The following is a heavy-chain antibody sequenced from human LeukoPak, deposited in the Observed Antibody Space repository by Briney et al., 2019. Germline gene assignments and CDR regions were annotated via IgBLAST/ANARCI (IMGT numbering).Heavy chain of an antibody. J-gene: IGHJ1*01. Sequence: ASVKVSCKTSGYTFTSYAMHWVRQAPGQRLEWMGWINAGNGNTKYSQKFQGRVTITRDTSASTAYMGLSSLRSEDTAVYYCAREYSSSWYGAEYFQHWGQGTLVTVSS. CDR2: INAGNGNT. V-gene: IGHV1-3*01. CDR1: GYTFTSYA. D-gene: IGHD6-13*01. CDR3: AREYSSSWYGAEYFQH.